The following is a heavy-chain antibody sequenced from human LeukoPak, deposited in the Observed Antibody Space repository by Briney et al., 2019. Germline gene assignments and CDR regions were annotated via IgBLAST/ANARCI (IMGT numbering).Heavy chain of an antibody. D-gene: IGHD3-3*01. CDR2: INPTSGGT. CDR1: GYTFTGYY. J-gene: IGHJ6*03. V-gene: IGHV1-2*06. CDR3: ARDVEALMERSYYYYMDV. Sequence: GASVKLSCKSSGYTFTGYYMHWVRQAPGQGLEWMGRINPTSGGTNYAQKFQGRVTMTRDTSISTAYMELSRLRSDDTAVYYCARDVEALMERSYYYYMDVWGKGTTVTVSS.